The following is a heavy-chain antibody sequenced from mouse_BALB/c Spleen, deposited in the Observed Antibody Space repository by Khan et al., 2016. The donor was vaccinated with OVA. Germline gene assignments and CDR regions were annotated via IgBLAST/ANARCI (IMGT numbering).Heavy chain of an antibody. V-gene: IGHV1S135*01. CDR2: IDPFNGGN. Sequence: VQLKQSGPELMKPGASVKIPCKASGYSFTTYYMHWVKQSHGKSLEWIGYIDPFNGGNDYNQKFKGKATLPVDKSSSTASMHLSSLTSEDSACDYWARGTFDYWGQGTLVTVAA. CDR1: GYSFTTYY. J-gene: IGHJ3*01. D-gene: IGHD3-3*01. CDR3: ARGTFDY.